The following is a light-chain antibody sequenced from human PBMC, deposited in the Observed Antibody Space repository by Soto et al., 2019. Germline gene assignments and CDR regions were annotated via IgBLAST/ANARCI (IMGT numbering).Light chain of an antibody. CDR2: EVT. Sequence: QSALTQPPSASGSPGQSVTISCTGTSSDVGGYHYVSWYQQHPGKAPKLMIHEVTKRPSGVPDRFSGSKPGNTASLTVSGLQGEDEADYYCSSYAGSNNLVFGGGTQLTVL. V-gene: IGLV2-8*01. J-gene: IGLJ2*01. CDR1: SSDVGGYHY. CDR3: SSYAGSNNLV.